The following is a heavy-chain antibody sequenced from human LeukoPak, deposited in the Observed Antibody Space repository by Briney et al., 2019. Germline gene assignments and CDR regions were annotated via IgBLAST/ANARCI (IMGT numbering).Heavy chain of an antibody. CDR1: RFTFSSYE. Sequence: GGSLRLSCAASRFTFSSYEMNWVRQAPGKGLEWVSYISSSGSTIYYADSVKGRFTISRDNVENTVYLQMDSLGAEDTAIYYCARMASIYHFDSWGQGALVTVSS. CDR2: ISSSGSTI. D-gene: IGHD5-24*01. J-gene: IGHJ4*02. V-gene: IGHV3-48*03. CDR3: ARMASIYHFDS.